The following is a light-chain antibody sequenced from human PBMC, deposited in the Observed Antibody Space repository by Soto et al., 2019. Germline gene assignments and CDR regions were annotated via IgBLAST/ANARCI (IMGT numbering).Light chain of an antibody. Sequence: EIVMTQSPATLSVSPGERATLSCRASQSVSSNLAWYQQKPGQVPRLLIYGASTRATGIPARFSGSGPGTEFTLTISSPQSEDFAVYYCQQYNNWPTVTFGGGTKVEIK. CDR1: QSVSSN. CDR3: QQYNNWPTVT. V-gene: IGKV3-15*01. J-gene: IGKJ4*01. CDR2: GAS.